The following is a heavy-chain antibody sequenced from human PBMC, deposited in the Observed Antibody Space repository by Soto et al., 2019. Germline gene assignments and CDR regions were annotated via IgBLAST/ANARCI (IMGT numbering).Heavy chain of an antibody. J-gene: IGHJ5*02. CDR2: IYYSGST. CDR3: ARDSSSWFGKPNNWFDP. Sequence: SETLSLTCTFSGGSISSYYWSLIRQPPGKGLEWIGYIYYSGSTNYNPSLKSRVTISVDTSKNQFSLKLSSVTAADTAVYYCARDSSSWFGKPNNWFDPWGQGTLVTVSS. D-gene: IGHD6-13*01. V-gene: IGHV4-59*01. CDR1: GGSISSYY.